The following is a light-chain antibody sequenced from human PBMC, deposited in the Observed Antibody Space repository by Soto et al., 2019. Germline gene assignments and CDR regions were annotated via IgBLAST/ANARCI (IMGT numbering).Light chain of an antibody. Sequence: EIVLTQSPGTLSLSPGERATLSRRASQSVSSSYLAWYQQKPGLAPRRLIYGASSRDTGIPDRFSGSGSGTDYTLTINRLEREDFAVYYCQHYATPPPLFTFGPGTKVDIK. CDR2: GAS. V-gene: IGKV3-20*01. J-gene: IGKJ3*01. CDR3: QHYATPPPLFT. CDR1: QSVSSSY.